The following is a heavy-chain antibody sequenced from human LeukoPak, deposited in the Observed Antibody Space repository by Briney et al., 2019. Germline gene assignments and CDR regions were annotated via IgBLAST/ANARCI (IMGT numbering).Heavy chain of an antibody. V-gene: IGHV3-23*01. J-gene: IGHJ4*02. CDR3: AGRYKWNAGFDY. CDR2: ISGSGGST. Sequence: GGSLRLSCAAAGFTFSSYFMSWVRQAPGKGLEWVSDISGSGGSTNYADSVKGRFTISRDNSKNTLYLQMNSLRAEDTAVYYCAGRYKWNAGFDYWGQGTLVTVSS. D-gene: IGHD1-20*01. CDR1: GFTFSSYF.